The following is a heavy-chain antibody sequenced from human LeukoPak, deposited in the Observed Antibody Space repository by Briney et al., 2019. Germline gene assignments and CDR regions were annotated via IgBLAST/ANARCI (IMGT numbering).Heavy chain of an antibody. D-gene: IGHD3-9*01. J-gene: IGHJ4*02. Sequence: SVKVSCKASGGTFNSYAISWVRQAPGQGLEWMGGIIPIFGTANYAQKFQGRVTITADESTSTAYMELSSLRSEDTAVYYCARVEEYYDILTGYVYWGQGTLVTVSS. CDR1: GGTFNSYA. CDR3: ARVEEYYDILTGYVY. CDR2: IIPIFGTA. V-gene: IGHV1-69*13.